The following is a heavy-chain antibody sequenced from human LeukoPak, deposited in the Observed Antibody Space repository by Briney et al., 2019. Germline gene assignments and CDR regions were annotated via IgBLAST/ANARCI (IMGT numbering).Heavy chain of an antibody. V-gene: IGHV3-30*02. Sequence: GGSLRLSCAASGFTFSSYGMHWVRQAPGKGLEGVAVIWYDGSNKYYADSVKGRFTISRDNSKNTLYLQMNSLRPEDTAVYYCAKDVGARTYYYMDVWGKGTTVTVSS. CDR1: GFTFSSYG. CDR2: IWYDGSNK. CDR3: AKDVGARTYYYMDV. J-gene: IGHJ6*03.